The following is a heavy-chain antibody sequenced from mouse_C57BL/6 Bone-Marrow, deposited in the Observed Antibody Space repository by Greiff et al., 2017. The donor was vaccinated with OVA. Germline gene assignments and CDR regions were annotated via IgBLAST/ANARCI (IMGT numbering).Heavy chain of an antibody. Sequence: DVKLQESGPGLAKPSQTLSLTCSVTGYSITSDYWNWIRKFPGNKLEYMGYISYSGSTYYNPSLKSRISITRDTSKNQYYLQLNSVTTEDTATYYCARSLYDYQAWFAYWGQGTLVTVSA. V-gene: IGHV3-8*01. D-gene: IGHD2-4*01. J-gene: IGHJ3*01. CDR2: ISYSGST. CDR3: ARSLYDYQAWFAY. CDR1: GYSITSDY.